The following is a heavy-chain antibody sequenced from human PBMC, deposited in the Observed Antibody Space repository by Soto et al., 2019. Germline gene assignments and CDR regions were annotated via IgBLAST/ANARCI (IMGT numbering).Heavy chain of an antibody. J-gene: IGHJ6*02. CDR1: RFSFTNAW. Sequence: EVQLVESGGGFVQPGGSLRLSCVASRFSFTNAWMSWVRQAPGKGPEWAGRIKSKTDGGTADYAAPVKGRFTISRDDSQNPRYLHMDSLKTEDAALYHCSTDIGIYGLDIWGQGTTVTGSS. V-gene: IGHV3-15*01. CDR2: IKSKTDGGTA. CDR3: STDIGIYGLDI. D-gene: IGHD1-26*01.